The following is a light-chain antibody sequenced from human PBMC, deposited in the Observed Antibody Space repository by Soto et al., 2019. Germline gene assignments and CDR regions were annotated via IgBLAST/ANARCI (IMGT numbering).Light chain of an antibody. Sequence: QSVLTQPASVSGSPGQAITISCTGTSSDVGGYNYVSWYQQHPGKAPKLMIYEVSNRPSGVSNRFSGSKSGNTASLTISGLQAEDEADYYCSSYTSRSTVVIGGGTQLTVL. CDR3: SSYTSRSTVV. CDR1: SSDVGGYNY. CDR2: EVS. J-gene: IGLJ2*01. V-gene: IGLV2-14*01.